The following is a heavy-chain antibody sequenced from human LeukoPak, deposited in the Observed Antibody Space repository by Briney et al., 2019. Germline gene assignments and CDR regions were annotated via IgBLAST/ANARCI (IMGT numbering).Heavy chain of an antibody. J-gene: IGHJ4*02. D-gene: IGHD3-10*01. Sequence: TGGSLRLSCAASGFTFRSYWMHWVRQAPGKGLVWVSRINGDGSSINYADSVKGRFTISRDNAKNTLYLQMNSLRVEDTAVYYCATKGGSGSYLFDYWGQGTLVTVSS. CDR2: INGDGSSI. V-gene: IGHV3-74*01. CDR1: GFTFRSYW. CDR3: ATKGGSGSYLFDY.